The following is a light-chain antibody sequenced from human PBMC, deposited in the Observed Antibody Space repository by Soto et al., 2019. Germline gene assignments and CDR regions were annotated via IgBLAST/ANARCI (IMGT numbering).Light chain of an antibody. CDR2: GVS. J-gene: IGKJ1*01. CDR1: QSVTSK. CDR3: QQYNNWPPWT. Sequence: EIVMTQSPATLSLSPGERATLSCMASQSVTSKLAWYQKKPGQAPRLLLYGVSTRATGIPARFGGSGSATEFTLTISSLQSEDFAVYICQQYNNWPPWTFGQGTKVDIK. V-gene: IGKV3-15*01.